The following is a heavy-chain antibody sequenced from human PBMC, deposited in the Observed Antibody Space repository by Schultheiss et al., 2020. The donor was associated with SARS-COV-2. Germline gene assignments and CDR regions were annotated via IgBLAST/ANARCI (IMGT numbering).Heavy chain of an antibody. CDR2: INPNSGGT. V-gene: IGHV1-2*02. D-gene: IGHD1/OR15-1a*01. CDR3: ARDPAGPRAY. Sequence: ASVKVSCKASGGTFSSYAISWVRQAPGQGLEWMGWINPNSGGTNYAQKFQGRVTMTRDTSISTVYLDLSRLRSDDTAVYYCARDPAGPRAYWGQGTLVTVSS. J-gene: IGHJ4*02. CDR1: GGTFSSYA.